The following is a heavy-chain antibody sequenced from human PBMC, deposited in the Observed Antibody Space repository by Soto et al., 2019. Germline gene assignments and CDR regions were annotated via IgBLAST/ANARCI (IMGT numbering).Heavy chain of an antibody. D-gene: IGHD3-16*02. Sequence: ASVKVSCKASGYTFTNYYMHWVRQAPGQGLEWMGIINPSGDSTSYAQKFQGRVTMTRDTSTSTVYMELSSLRSEDTAVYYCARSYYDYVWGSYRSAHFDYWGQGILVTVSS. CDR2: INPSGDST. V-gene: IGHV1-46*01. CDR1: GYTFTNYY. CDR3: ARSYYDYVWGSYRSAHFDY. J-gene: IGHJ4*02.